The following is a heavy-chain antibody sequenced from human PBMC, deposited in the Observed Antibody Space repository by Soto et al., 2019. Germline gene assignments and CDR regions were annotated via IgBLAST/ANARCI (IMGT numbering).Heavy chain of an antibody. J-gene: IGHJ5*02. CDR3: ARDLAPLMAAEAVNWFDP. Sequence: ASVKVSCKASGYIFDTYPIHWLRQAPGQTLEWMGWINPGDDSAKYTQKFQGRVTITRDTSVGTAYMEVTSLRSEDTAVYYCARDLAPLMAAEAVNWFDPWGQGTLVTVSS. CDR1: GYIFDTYP. D-gene: IGHD6-19*01. V-gene: IGHV1-3*01. CDR2: INPGDDSA.